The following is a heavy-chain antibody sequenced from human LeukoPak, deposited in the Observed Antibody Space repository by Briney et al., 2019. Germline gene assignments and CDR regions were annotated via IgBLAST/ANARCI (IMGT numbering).Heavy chain of an antibody. CDR1: GYTFNTYG. Sequence: AASVKVSCKASGYTFNTYGITWVRQAPGQGLEWMGWISGYNGKTKYAQKFQGRVTMTRDTSISTAYMELSRLRSDDTAVYYCARDYYYGSGTLLRYYYYYMDVWGKGTTVTISS. D-gene: IGHD3-10*01. CDR2: ISGYNGKT. J-gene: IGHJ6*03. CDR3: ARDYYYGSGTLLRYYYYYMDV. V-gene: IGHV1-18*01.